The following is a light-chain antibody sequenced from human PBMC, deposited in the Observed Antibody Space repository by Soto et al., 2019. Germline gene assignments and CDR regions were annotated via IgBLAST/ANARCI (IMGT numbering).Light chain of an antibody. Sequence: EVVMTQSPSTLSVSPGERATLSCRASQSVGSNLAWYQQKPGQAPRLLIHDASTRANGIPDRFRGSGSGTEFTLTISSLRSEDVSVSYCQQYDNWHPWTFGQGTKVEI. CDR1: QSVGSN. J-gene: IGKJ1*01. V-gene: IGKV3-15*01. CDR2: DAS. CDR3: QQYDNWHPWT.